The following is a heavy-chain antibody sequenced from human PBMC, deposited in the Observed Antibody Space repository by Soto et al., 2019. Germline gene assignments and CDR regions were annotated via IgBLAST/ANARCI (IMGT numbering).Heavy chain of an antibody. D-gene: IGHD4-4*01. CDR2: ILHDGSAE. V-gene: IGHV3-30*03. J-gene: IGHJ6*02. CDR3: ARSRDGYSFYFYYGMDV. Sequence: HPGGSLRLSCAASGFTFTSYDMHWVRQAPGKGLEWMALILHDGSAEYYADSVKGRFTISRDNSKSTLYLQMNSLRAEDTAVYYCARSRDGYSFYFYYGMDVWGQGTTVTVSS. CDR1: GFTFTSYD.